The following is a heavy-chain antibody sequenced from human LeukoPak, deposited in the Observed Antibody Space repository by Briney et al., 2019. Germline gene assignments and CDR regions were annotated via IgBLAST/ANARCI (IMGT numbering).Heavy chain of an antibody. CDR1: GFIFSDYW. CDR2: IKGDGSDR. Sequence: GGSLRLSCTTSGFIFSDYWMTWVRQAPGRWLEWVANIKGDGSDRFYEDSVKGRFTISRDNAKNSVYLQMNSLRAEDTAVYYCARDGVAFDYWGQGTQVTVSS. CDR3: ARDGVAFDY. V-gene: IGHV3-7*01. J-gene: IGHJ4*02.